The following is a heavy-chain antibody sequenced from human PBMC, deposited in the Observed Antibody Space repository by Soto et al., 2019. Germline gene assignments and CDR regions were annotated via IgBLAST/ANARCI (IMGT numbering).Heavy chain of an antibody. J-gene: IGHJ3*01. D-gene: IGHD3-16*01. V-gene: IGHV2-5*02. CDR3: AHNIGGDYVYGFDF. CDR2: VYGDGDK. CDR1: GISLTTSGEG. Sequence: QIALKESGPTLVKPTQTLTLTCTFSGISLTTSGEGVFWVRQPPGKGLEWVALVYGDGDKRYLTSLKSRLTITKDTSKNQVVLTMTNMDPLDTGTYFCAHNIGGDYVYGFDFWGQGTKVTVSS.